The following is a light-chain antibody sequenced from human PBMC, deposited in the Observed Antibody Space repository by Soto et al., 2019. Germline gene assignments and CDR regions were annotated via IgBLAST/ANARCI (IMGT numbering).Light chain of an antibody. J-gene: IGLJ1*01. CDR3: CSYAGSYTSLYV. CDR2: DVS. Sequence: QSVLTQPRSVSGSRGQSVTIYCTGTSSDVGGYNYVSWYQQHPGKAPKLMIYDVSKRPSGVPDRFSGSKSGNTASLTISGLQAEDEADYYCCSYAGSYTSLYVFGTGTKVTVL. V-gene: IGLV2-11*01. CDR1: SSDVGGYNY.